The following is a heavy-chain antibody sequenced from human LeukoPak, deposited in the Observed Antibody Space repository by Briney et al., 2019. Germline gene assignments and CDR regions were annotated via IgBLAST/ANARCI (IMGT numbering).Heavy chain of an antibody. Sequence: SETLSLTCAVYGGSFGGYYWSWIRQPPGKGLEWIGEINHSGSTNYNPSLKSRVTISVDTSKNQFSLKLSSVTAADTAVYYCAGELSSKTPPSVWGQGTLVTVSS. CDR3: AGELSSKTPPSV. D-gene: IGHD3-16*02. V-gene: IGHV4-34*01. CDR2: INHSGST. J-gene: IGHJ4*02. CDR1: GGSFGGYY.